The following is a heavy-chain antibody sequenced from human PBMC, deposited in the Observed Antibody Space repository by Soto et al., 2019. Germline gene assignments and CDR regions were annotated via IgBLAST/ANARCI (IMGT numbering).Heavy chain of an antibody. V-gene: IGHV4-59*01. CDR1: GGSISSYY. Sequence: SETLSLTCTVSGGSISSYYWSWIRQPPGKGLEWIGYIYYSGSTNYNPSLKSRVTISVDTSKNQFSLKLSSVTAADTAVYYCARVLRSRGGYYYYYDMDVWGKGTTVTVSS. CDR3: ARVLRSRGGYYYYYDMDV. CDR2: IYYSGST. D-gene: IGHD3-10*01. J-gene: IGHJ6*03.